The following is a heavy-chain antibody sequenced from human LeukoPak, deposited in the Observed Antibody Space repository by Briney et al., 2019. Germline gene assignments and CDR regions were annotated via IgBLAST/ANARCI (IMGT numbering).Heavy chain of an antibody. CDR1: VFTYRRYE. D-gene: IGHD6-19*01. V-gene: IGHV3-48*03. J-gene: IGHJ4*02. CDR2: ISSSVSTI. CDR3: ARSRRDSSGWYVFDY. Sequence: PGRSVRLFCASSVFTYRRYEMNWVRQAPGKGLEDGSYISSSVSTIYYADSVKGRFTISRDNAKNSLYLQMNSLRAEDTAVYYCARSRRDSSGWYVFDYWGQGTLVTVSS.